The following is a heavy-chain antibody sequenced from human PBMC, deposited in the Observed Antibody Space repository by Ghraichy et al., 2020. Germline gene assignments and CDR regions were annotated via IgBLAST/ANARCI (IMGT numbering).Heavy chain of an antibody. CDR3: ARVMGYGWCDL. CDR1: RFTFSSSA. V-gene: IGHV3-23*01. Sequence: GGSLRLSCAASRFTFSSSAMSWVRQAPGKGLEWVSHISSGGESTYYAVSVEGRFSISRDNSKNTLYLQMNSLRDDDTAVYFCARVMGYGWCDLWGLGTLVTVSS. D-gene: IGHD5-18*01. CDR2: ISSGGEST. J-gene: IGHJ5*02.